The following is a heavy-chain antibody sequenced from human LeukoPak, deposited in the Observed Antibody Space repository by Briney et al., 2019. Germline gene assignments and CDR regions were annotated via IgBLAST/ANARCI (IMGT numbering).Heavy chain of an antibody. CDR1: GGPIKTPSYY. J-gene: IGHJ3*01. CDR2: MICSGST. D-gene: IGHD1/OR15-1a*01. CDR3: ARRNTEVPDTLPLHAFDV. Sequence: SETLSLTCTVSGGPIKTPSYYWDWLRQSPGKGLNWIGSMICSGSTYFNPSLRRPVSISGDKSTFSLSLSLIAVAAADAAVYSRARRNTEVPDTLPLHAFDVWGQGAKVSVS. V-gene: IGHV4-39*01.